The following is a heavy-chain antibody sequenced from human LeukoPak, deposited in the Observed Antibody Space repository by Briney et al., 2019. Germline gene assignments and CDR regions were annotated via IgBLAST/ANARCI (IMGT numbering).Heavy chain of an antibody. CDR2: ISAYNGNT. CDR3: ARDQVVFSSSSLNWFDP. D-gene: IGHD6-13*01. J-gene: IGHJ5*02. Sequence: ASVKVSRKASGYTFTSYGISWVRQAPGQGLEWMGWISAYNGNTNYAQKLQGRVTMTTDTSTSTAYMELRSLRSDDTAVYYCARDQVVFSSSSLNWFDPWGQGTLVTVSS. V-gene: IGHV1-18*01. CDR1: GYTFTSYG.